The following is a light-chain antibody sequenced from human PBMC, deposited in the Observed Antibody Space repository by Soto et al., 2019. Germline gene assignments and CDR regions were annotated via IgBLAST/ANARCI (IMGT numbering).Light chain of an antibody. Sequence: QSALTQPASVSGSPGQSITISCTGTSNDVGGYKYVSWYQQHPGMAPKLMIYEVTNRPSGVSNRFSGSKSGNTASLTISGLQADDEATYYFTSSTSSRTWVFGGGTKLTVL. CDR2: EVT. CDR3: TSSTSSRTWV. J-gene: IGLJ3*02. V-gene: IGLV2-14*01. CDR1: SNDVGGYKY.